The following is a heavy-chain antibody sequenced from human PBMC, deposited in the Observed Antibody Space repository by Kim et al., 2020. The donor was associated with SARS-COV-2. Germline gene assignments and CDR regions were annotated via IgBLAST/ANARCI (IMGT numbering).Heavy chain of an antibody. Sequence: ASVKVSCKASGYTFTSYGISWVRQAPGQGLEWMGWISAYNGNTNYAQKLQGRVTMTTDTSTSTAYMELRSLRSDDTAVYYCARGSSSWYTDPSYYFDYWGQGTRVTVSS. J-gene: IGHJ4*02. D-gene: IGHD6-13*01. V-gene: IGHV1-18*01. CDR3: ARGSSSWYTDPSYYFDY. CDR1: GYTFTSYG. CDR2: ISAYNGNT.